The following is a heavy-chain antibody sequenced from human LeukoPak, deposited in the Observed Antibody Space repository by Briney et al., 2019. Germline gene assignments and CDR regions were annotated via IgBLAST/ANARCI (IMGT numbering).Heavy chain of an antibody. CDR3: ARTYTNNAGYYLY. V-gene: IGHV3-53*01. CDR2: VFGGGGT. J-gene: IGHJ4*02. CDR1: GLSVSSTF. Sequence: GGSLRLSCAASGLSVSSTFMSWVRQTPGKGLEWVSSVFGGGGTRYAASVMGRFTISRDNSKSTLYLQMNSLRAEDTAVYYCARTYTNNAGYYLYWGQGTLVTVSS. D-gene: IGHD3-22*01.